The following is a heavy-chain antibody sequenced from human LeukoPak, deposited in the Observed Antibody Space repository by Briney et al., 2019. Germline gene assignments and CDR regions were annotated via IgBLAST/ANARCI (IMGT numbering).Heavy chain of an antibody. CDR1: GFAFTDYD. CDR2: IGKAGDT. CDR3: ASLGDSIY. J-gene: IGHJ4*02. V-gene: IGHV3-13*01. D-gene: IGHD1-26*01. Sequence: GGSLRLSCAASGFAFTDYDMHWVRQATGGGLEWVSSIGKAGDTYYADSVKGRFTISRENANNHFYLLMNSLRAGDTAVYFCASLGDSIYWGQGTLVTVSS.